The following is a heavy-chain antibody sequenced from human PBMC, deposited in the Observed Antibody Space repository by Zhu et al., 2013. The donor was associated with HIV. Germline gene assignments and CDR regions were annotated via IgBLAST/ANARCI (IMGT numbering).Heavy chain of an antibody. D-gene: IGHD2-2*01. Sequence: QVQLVQSGAEVKKPGASLKVSCKASGHTFTTFDINWVRQATGQGLEWMAWMNPKSGNTGYAQNFQGRLTISMNTSISTAYMELSSLRSEDTAVYYCARSRGYCTRTRCQSDAFDIWGQGAMVTVSS. J-gene: IGHJ3*02. CDR2: MNPKSGNT. CDR3: ARSRGYCTRTRCQSDAFDI. V-gene: IGHV1-8*03. CDR1: GHTFTTFD.